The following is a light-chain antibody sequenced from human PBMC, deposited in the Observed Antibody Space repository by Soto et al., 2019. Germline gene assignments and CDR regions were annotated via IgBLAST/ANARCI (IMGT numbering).Light chain of an antibody. J-gene: IGLJ2*01. CDR1: RSDVGGYNF. V-gene: IGLV2-8*01. CDR3: SSYAGSNNFVV. Sequence: QSALTQPPSASGSPGQSVTISCTGTRSDVGGYNFVSWYQQHPDKAPKLMIYEVSKRPSGVPDRFSGSKSGNTASLTVSGLQAEDEADYYCSSYAGSNNFVVFGGGTQLTVL. CDR2: EVS.